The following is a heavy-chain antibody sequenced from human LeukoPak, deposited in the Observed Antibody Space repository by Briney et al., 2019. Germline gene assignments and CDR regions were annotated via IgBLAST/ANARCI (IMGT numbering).Heavy chain of an antibody. CDR2: VRYDGNNP. J-gene: IGHJ4*02. V-gene: IGHV3-30*02. CDR1: GFTLSSYG. D-gene: IGHD4-17*01. CDR3: ARGSRYGDYPYYCDF. Sequence: GGSLRLSCAASGFTLSSYGMHWVRQAPGKGLDWVAFVRYDGNNPYYSASVKGRFTISRDNSKNTVLLQMNNLRLEDAAVYYCARGSRYGDYPYYCDFWGQGTLVTVSS.